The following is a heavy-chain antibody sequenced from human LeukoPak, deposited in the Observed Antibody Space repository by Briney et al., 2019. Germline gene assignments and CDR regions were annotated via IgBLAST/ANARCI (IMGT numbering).Heavy chain of an antibody. CDR1: GGSFSDYY. D-gene: IGHD2-15*01. V-gene: IGHV4-59*01. CDR3: ARTDCSGGSCYFDY. J-gene: IGHJ4*02. Sequence: NPSETLSLTCAVYGGSFSDYYWSWIRQPPGKGLEWIGYIYYSGSTNYNPSLKSRVTISVDTSKNQFSLKLSSVTAADTAVYYCARTDCSGGSCYFDYWGQGTLVTVSS. CDR2: IYYSGST.